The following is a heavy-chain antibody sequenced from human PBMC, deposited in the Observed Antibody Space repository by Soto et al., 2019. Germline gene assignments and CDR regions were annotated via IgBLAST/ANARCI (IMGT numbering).Heavy chain of an antibody. CDR1: GFTVSNNY. CDR2: IYSGGST. D-gene: IGHD6-13*01. CDR3: ATYSSLDY. J-gene: IGHJ4*02. Sequence: EVQLVETGGGLIQPGGSLRLSCAASGFTVSNNYMSWVRQAPGKGLEWVSLIYSGGSTYYADSVKGRFTISRDNSKNTLYLHMNGLRAEDTAVYYCATYSSLDYWGQGTLVTVSS. V-gene: IGHV3-53*02.